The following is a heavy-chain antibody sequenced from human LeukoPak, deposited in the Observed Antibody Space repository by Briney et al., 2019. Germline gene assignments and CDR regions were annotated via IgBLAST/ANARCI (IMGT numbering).Heavy chain of an antibody. Sequence: GGSLRLSCAASGFIVSDNYMTWVRQAPGKGLEGVSVLSNGGYTFYADSVEGRFTISRDSGKNTVYLQMDSLRAEDTAVYYCARRLCRGTACYYFDYWGQGTLVTVSS. CDR3: ARRLCRGTACYYFDY. J-gene: IGHJ4*02. V-gene: IGHV3-66*04. D-gene: IGHD2-2*01. CDR2: LSNGGYT. CDR1: GFIVSDNY.